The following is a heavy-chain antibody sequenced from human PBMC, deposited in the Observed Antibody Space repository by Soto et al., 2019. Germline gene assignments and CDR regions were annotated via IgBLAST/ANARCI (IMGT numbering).Heavy chain of an antibody. CDR2: IYPGGVNI. J-gene: IGHJ5*02. D-gene: IGHD5-12*01. Sequence: ASVKVSCKAIGYSFTSHYMHWVRQAPGQGLEWMGTIYPGGVNIGYAQKFQGRVTMTTDTSTSTAYMELRSLRSDDTAVYYCARVRGPGWFDPWGQGTLVTVSS. V-gene: IGHV1-46*01. CDR1: GYSFTSHY. CDR3: ARVRGPGWFDP.